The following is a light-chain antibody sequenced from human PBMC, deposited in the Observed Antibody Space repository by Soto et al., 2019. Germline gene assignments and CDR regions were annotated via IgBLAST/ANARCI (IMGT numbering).Light chain of an antibody. CDR2: SNN. CDR1: SSNIGSNY. J-gene: IGLJ1*01. V-gene: IGLV1-47*02. CDR3: AAWDDSLSGKV. Sequence: QAMLTHSPSASGTPGQRVTISCSGSSSNIGSNYVYWYQQLPGTAPKLLIYSNNQRPSGVPDRFSGSKSGTSASLAISGLRSEDEADYYCAAWDDSLSGKVFGTGTKVTXL.